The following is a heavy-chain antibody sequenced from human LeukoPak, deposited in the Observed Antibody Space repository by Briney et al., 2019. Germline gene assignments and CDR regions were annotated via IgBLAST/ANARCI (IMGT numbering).Heavy chain of an antibody. D-gene: IGHD2-15*01. J-gene: IGHJ5*02. CDR2: ISAYNGNT. V-gene: IGHV1-18*01. CDR3: ATVIYCSGGSCFWRHWFDP. CDR1: GYTFNSYG. Sequence: EASVKVSCKASGYTFNSYGISWVRQAPGQGLEWMGWISAYNGNTNYAQNLQGRVTMTTDTSKSTAYMELRSLRSDDTAVYFCATVIYCSGGSCFWRHWFDPWGQGTLVTVSS.